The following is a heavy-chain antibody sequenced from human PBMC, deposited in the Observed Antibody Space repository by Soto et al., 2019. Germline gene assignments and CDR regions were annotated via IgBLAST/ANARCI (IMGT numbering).Heavy chain of an antibody. CDR1: GGTFSSYA. CDR3: ARDRDVGAKGGKDAFDI. CDR2: IIPIFGTA. D-gene: IGHD1-26*01. Sequence: QVQLVQSGAEVKKPGSSVKVSCKASGGTFSSYAISWVRQAPGQGLEWMGGIIPIFGTANYAQKFQGRVTITADESTSTAYMEPSSLRSEDTAVYYCARDRDVGAKGGKDAFDIWGQGTMVTVSS. J-gene: IGHJ3*02. V-gene: IGHV1-69*01.